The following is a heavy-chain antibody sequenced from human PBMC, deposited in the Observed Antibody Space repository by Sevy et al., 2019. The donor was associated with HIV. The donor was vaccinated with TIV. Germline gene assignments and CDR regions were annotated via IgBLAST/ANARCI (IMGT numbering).Heavy chain of an antibody. CDR1: GFTFSDYC. Sequence: GGSLRLSCAASGFTFSDYCVNWVRQAPGKGLEWVSSISDSSFYIYYADSVKGRFTISRDNAKNSLYLQMNSLRAEDTAVYYCARATGTEALDAFDIWGQWTMVTVSS. CDR2: ISDSSFYI. V-gene: IGHV3-21*01. D-gene: IGHD1-1*01. J-gene: IGHJ3*02. CDR3: ARATGTEALDAFDI.